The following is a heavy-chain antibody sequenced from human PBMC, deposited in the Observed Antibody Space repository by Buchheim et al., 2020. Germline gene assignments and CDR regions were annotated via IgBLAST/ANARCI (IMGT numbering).Heavy chain of an antibody. D-gene: IGHD3-9*01. V-gene: IGHV3-23*01. CDR3: AKPGVDWSFDS. J-gene: IGHJ4*02. Sequence: EVQLLESGGGLVQPGGSQRLSCAASGFTFNNYAMNWVRQAPGKGLEWVSGISGSGSFTYYLDSVKGRFTISRDNSKNTLVLQMDSLRAEDTAVYYCAKPGVDWSFDSWGQGTL. CDR1: GFTFNNYA. CDR2: ISGSGSFT.